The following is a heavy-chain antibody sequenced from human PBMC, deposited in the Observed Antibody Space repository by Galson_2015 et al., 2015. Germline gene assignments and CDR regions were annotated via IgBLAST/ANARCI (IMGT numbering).Heavy chain of an antibody. D-gene: IGHD3-3*01. V-gene: IGHV3-21*01. CDR3: ARQILDYDFWSGYYPTNFDY. CDR2: ISSTTTYI. J-gene: IGHJ4*02. CDR1: EFTFSSYY. Sequence: SLRIACAAYEFTFSSYYMSWVRQAPGKGLEWVSSISSTTTYIYYADSVKGRFTISRDNAKNSLYLQMNSLGAEDTAVYYCARQILDYDFWSGYYPTNFDYWGQGTLVTVSS.